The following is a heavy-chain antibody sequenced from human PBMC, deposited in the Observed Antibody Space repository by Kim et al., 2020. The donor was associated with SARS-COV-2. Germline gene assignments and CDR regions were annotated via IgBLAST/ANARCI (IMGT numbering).Heavy chain of an antibody. D-gene: IGHD2-2*01. CDR3: ARDAFPFDPGYCSSTSCHALFSAWFDP. CDR2: ISSSSSTI. J-gene: IGHJ5*02. Sequence: GGSLRLSCAASGFTFSSYSMNWVRQAPGKGLEWVSYISSSSSTIYYADSVKGRFTISRDNAKNSLYLQMNSLRAEDTAVYYCARDAFPFDPGYCSSTSCHALFSAWFDPWGQGTLVTVSS. CDR1: GFTFSSYS. V-gene: IGHV3-48*04.